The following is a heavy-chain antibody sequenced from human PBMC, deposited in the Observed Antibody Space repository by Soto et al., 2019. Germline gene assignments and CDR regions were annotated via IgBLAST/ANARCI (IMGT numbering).Heavy chain of an antibody. D-gene: IGHD6-13*01. CDR1: GSTFSGYA. CDR2: ISGNRGST. Sequence: PAGSLRLSCAASGSTFSGYAMRWFRQAPGKGLEWFSTISGNRGSTYYAESVRGRFTISRDNSKHTLYLQMSSLRAEDTAIYYCAKDMIAAASTPCYYFDYWGQGTLVTVSS. J-gene: IGHJ4*02. CDR3: AKDMIAAASTPCYYFDY. V-gene: IGHV3-23*01.